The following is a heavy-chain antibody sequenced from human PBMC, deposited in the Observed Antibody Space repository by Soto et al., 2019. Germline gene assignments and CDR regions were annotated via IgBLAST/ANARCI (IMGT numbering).Heavy chain of an antibody. Sequence: EVQLVESGGGLVKPGGSLRLSCAASGFTFSSYSMNWVRQAPGKGLEWVSSISSSSSYIYYADSVKGRFTISRDNAKTALQLQMNSLRAADTAVYYCARNRGGDLKAFDIWGQGTMVTVSS. J-gene: IGHJ3*02. V-gene: IGHV3-21*01. CDR1: GFTFSSYS. D-gene: IGHD3-10*01. CDR3: ARNRGGDLKAFDI. CDR2: ISSSSSYI.